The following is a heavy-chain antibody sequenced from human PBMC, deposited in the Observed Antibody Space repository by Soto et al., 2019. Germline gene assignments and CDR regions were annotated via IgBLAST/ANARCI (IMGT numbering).Heavy chain of an antibody. D-gene: IGHD3-3*01. CDR2: LSGSGGST. CDR1: GFTFSSYA. V-gene: IGHV3-23*01. Sequence: EVQLLESGGGLVQPGGSLRLSCAASGFTFSSYAMSWVRQAPGKGLEWVSALSGSGGSTSYADSVKGRFTISRDNSKNTLDRQMNSLRAEDTAVYYCAKDRTAQYDFWSGYFSWGQGTLVTVSS. CDR3: AKDRTAQYDFWSGYFS. J-gene: IGHJ5*02.